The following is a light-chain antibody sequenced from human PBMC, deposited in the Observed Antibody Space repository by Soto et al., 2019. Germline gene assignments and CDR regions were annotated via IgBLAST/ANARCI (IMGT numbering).Light chain of an antibody. J-gene: IGKJ4*01. CDR1: QSVSSSY. Sequence: ETVMTQSPGTLSLSPGERATRACSASQSVSSSYLAWYQQKPGQAPRLLIYGASSRATGIPDRFSGSGSGTDFTLTISRLEPEDFAVYYCQQYGSSRLTFGGGTKVDIK. V-gene: IGKV3-20*01. CDR3: QQYGSSRLT. CDR2: GAS.